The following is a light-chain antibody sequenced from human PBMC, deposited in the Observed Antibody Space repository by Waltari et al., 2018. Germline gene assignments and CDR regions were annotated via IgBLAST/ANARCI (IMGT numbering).Light chain of an antibody. Sequence: EIVLKPSPDTLSLSPGESATISCRASQSVTSKNLAWYQQKPGQAPRLLICGVSSRATGVPDRVSGGGSGTEFTLTITRLEPEDFAVDYCQQYASSRTFGQGT. CDR1: QSVTSKN. J-gene: IGKJ1*01. CDR3: QQYASSRT. V-gene: IGKV3-20*01. CDR2: GVS.